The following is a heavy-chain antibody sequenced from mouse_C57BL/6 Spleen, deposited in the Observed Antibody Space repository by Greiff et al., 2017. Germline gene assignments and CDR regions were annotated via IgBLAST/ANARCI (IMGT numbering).Heavy chain of an antibody. CDR1: GYSITSCYY. Sequence: EVQLQESGPGLVKPSQSLSLTCSVTGYSITSCYYWNWIRQFPGNKLEWMGYISYDGSNNYNPSLKNRISITRDTSKNQFFLKLKSVTTEDTATYYCARADSIDYAMDYWGQGTSVTVSS. V-gene: IGHV3-6*01. D-gene: IGHD2-3*01. CDR2: ISYDGSN. J-gene: IGHJ4*01. CDR3: ARADSIDYAMDY.